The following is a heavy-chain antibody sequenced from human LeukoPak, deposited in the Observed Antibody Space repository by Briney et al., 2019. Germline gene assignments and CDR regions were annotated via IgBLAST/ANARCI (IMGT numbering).Heavy chain of an antibody. CDR1: GFTFSSYS. J-gene: IGHJ2*01. D-gene: IGHD4-17*01. CDR2: ISSSSSYI. V-gene: IGHV3-21*04. CDR3: AKDYGDYRPYWYFDL. Sequence: PGGSLRLSCAASGFTFSSYSMNWVRQAPWKGLEWVSSISSSSSYIYYADSVKGRFTISRDNAKNSLYLQMNSLRAEDTAVYYCAKDYGDYRPYWYFDLWGRGTLVTVSS.